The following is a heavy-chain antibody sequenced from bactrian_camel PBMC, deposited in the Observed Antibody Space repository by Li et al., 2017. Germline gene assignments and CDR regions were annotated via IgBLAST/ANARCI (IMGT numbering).Heavy chain of an antibody. V-gene: IGHV3S40*01. Sequence: DVQLVESGGGSVQAGGSLKLSCTASGFTYSRNCMGWFRQAPGKEREGVARIYTGSGSGGGSTYYADSVKGRFTISQDNAKNTVYLQMNSLKPEDTAMYYCAARGPYCYTKLSVRDFTYWGQGTQVTVS. CDR3: AARGPYCYTKLSVRDFTY. J-gene: IGHJ6*01. CDR1: GFTYSRNC. CDR2: IYTGSGSGGGST. D-gene: IGHD2*01.